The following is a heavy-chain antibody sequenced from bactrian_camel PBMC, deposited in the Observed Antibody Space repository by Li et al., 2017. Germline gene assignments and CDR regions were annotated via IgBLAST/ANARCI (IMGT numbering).Heavy chain of an antibody. CDR1: GNIDGTNC. D-gene: IGHD3*01. J-gene: IGHJ4*01. V-gene: IGHV3S54*01. CDR2: ISTDYGST. Sequence: HVQLVESGGGSVQAGGSLRLSCEVSGNIDGTNCIGWFRQYPGKEREGVAAISTDYGSTYYADSVKGRFTISQDIAKRTVYLQMNSLKFEDTAKYYCAADFSTLTCISDRPAYDYTYWGQGTQVTVS. CDR3: AADFSTLTCISDRPAYDYTY.